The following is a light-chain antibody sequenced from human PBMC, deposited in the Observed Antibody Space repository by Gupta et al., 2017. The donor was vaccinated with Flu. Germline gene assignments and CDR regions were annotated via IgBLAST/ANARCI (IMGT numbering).Light chain of an antibody. CDR3: QQRSSWPWT. CDR1: QSVSSY. CDR2: EAS. Sequence: GERATRSCRTSQSVSSYFAWYQQKPSQAPRLLIYEASNRATGIPARFSGSGSGTDFTLIISSLEPEDFAVYYCQQRSSWPWTFGQGTKVEI. J-gene: IGKJ1*01. V-gene: IGKV3-11*01.